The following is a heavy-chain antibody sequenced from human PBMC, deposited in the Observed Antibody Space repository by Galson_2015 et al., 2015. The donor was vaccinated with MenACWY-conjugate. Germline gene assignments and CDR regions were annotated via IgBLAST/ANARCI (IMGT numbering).Heavy chain of an antibody. CDR1: GASISRYY. J-gene: IGHJ5*02. Sequence: ETLSLTCAVSGASISRYYWGGVRPAPGGGLEWIGSMYHSEGTFYDASLKSRITMSADTSKNQFSLRLSSVTAADTAVYYCARVWDSYGSGNFLFDPWGAGILVTVSS. D-gene: IGHD3-10*01. CDR3: ARVWDSYGSGNFLFDP. V-gene: IGHV4-38-2*01. CDR2: MYHSEGT.